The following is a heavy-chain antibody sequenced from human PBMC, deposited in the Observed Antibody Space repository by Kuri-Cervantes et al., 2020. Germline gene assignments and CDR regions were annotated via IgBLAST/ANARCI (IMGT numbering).Heavy chain of an antibody. D-gene: IGHD1-20*01. J-gene: IGHJ4*02. Sequence: GESLKISCAASGFSLSYYWMSWVRQAPGKGPEWVATMNLDGSGRYYVDSVKGRFTISRDNSRNSLFLPMNSLRAEDTAVYYCARDNWQYVSYFDLWGQGTLVTVSS. CDR2: MNLDGSGR. V-gene: IGHV3-7*01. CDR3: ARDNWQYVSYFDL. CDR1: GFSLSYYW.